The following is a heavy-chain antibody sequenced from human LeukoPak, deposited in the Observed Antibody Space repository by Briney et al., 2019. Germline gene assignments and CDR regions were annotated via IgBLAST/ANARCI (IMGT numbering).Heavy chain of an antibody. J-gene: IGHJ5*02. CDR1: GYIFTGYY. Sequence: ASVKVSCKASGYIFTGYYMHWVRQAPGQGLEWMGWINPNSGGTNYAQKFQGRVTMTRDTSISTAYMELSRLRSDDTAVYYCAGEYCSSTSCYGWFDPWGQGTLVTVSS. CDR2: INPNSGGT. CDR3: AGEYCSSTSCYGWFDP. V-gene: IGHV1-2*02. D-gene: IGHD2-2*01.